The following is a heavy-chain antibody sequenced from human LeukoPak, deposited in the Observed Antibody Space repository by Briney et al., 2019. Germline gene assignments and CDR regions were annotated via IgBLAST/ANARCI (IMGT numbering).Heavy chain of an antibody. V-gene: IGHV4-39*07. D-gene: IGHD2-8*01. J-gene: IGHJ3*02. CDR1: GGSISSTSYY. CDR3: ARPIVIMETDAFDI. Sequence: SETLSLTCSVSGGSISSTSYYWGWIRQSPGKGLEWIGSIYHSGSTYYNPSLKSRVTISVDTSKNQFSLKLSSVTAADTAVYYCARPIVIMETDAFDIWGQGTMVTVSS. CDR2: IYHSGST.